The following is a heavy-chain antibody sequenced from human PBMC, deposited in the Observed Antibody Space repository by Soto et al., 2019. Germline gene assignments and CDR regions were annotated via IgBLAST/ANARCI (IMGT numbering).Heavy chain of an antibody. CDR3: ARVTMIVVAQIVYFDY. V-gene: IGHV4-61*01. D-gene: IGHD3-22*01. J-gene: IGHJ4*02. CDR2: IYYSGST. CDR1: GGSVSSGSYY. Sequence: SETLSLTCTVSGGSVSSGSYYWSWIRQPPGKGLEWIGYIYYSGSTNYNPSLKSRVTISVDTSKNQFSLKLSSVTAADTAVYYCARVTMIVVAQIVYFDYWGQGTLVTVS.